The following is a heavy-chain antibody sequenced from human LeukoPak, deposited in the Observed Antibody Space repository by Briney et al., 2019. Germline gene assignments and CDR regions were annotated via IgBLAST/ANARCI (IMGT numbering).Heavy chain of an antibody. D-gene: IGHD5-24*01. CDR3: AREGRDGYNSLAGDFDY. J-gene: IGHJ4*02. CDR2: ISYDGSNK. Sequence: GGSPRLSCAASGFTFSSYAMHWVRQAPGKGLEWVAVISYDGSNKYYADSVKGRFTISRDNSKNTLYLQMNSLRAEDTAVYYCAREGRDGYNSLAGDFDYWGQGTLVTVSS. CDR1: GFTFSSYA. V-gene: IGHV3-30*04.